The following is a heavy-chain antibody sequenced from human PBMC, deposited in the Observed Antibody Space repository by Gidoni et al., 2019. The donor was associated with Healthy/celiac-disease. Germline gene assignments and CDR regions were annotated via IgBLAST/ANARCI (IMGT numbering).Heavy chain of an antibody. CDR1: GFPFSNAW. V-gene: IGHV3-15*01. Sequence: EVQLVESGGGLVKPGGSLRLSCAASGFPFSNAWMSWLRQAPGKGLEWVGRIKSKTDGGTTDYAAPVKGRFTISRDDSKNTLYLQMNSLKTEDTAVYYCTTDPPPDYYDSSGYYDFDYWGQGTLVTVSS. CDR2: IKSKTDGGTT. J-gene: IGHJ4*02. CDR3: TTDPPPDYYDSSGYYDFDY. D-gene: IGHD3-22*01.